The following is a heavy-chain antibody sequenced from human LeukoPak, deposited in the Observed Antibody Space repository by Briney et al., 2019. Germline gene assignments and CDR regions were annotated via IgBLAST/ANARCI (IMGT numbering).Heavy chain of an antibody. Sequence: GGSLRHSCAASGFTFSSHGMHWVRQAPGKGLEWVAFIQNDGNNKYYADSVKGRFTISRDNSKNTLYLQMNSLRTEDTADYYCANRGTVTSNFAYWGQGTLVTVSS. D-gene: IGHD4-17*01. CDR3: ANRGTVTSNFAY. V-gene: IGHV3-30*02. CDR1: GFTFSSHG. CDR2: IQNDGNNK. J-gene: IGHJ4*02.